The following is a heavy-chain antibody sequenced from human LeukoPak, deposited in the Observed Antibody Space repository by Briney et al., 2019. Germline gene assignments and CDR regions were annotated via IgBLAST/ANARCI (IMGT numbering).Heavy chain of an antibody. J-gene: IGHJ4*02. V-gene: IGHV4-30-2*01. D-gene: IGHD6-13*01. CDR1: GFTFSSYS. CDR2: IYHSGST. Sequence: LRLSCVASGFTFSSYSMNWVRQPPGKGLEWIGYIYHSGSTYYNPSLKSRVTISVDRSKNQFSLKLSSVTAADTAVYYCARGPLSAAGPGYFDYWGQGTLVTVSS. CDR3: ARGPLSAAGPGYFDY.